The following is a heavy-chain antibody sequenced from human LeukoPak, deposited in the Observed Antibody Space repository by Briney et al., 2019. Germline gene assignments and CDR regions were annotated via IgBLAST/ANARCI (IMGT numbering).Heavy chain of an antibody. CDR2: ISSSSSTI. CDR3: AREGTAMAIDY. CDR1: GFTFSSYS. J-gene: IGHJ4*02. Sequence: GGSLRLSCAAPGFTFSSYSMNGVPQAPGKGLEWVSYISSSSSTIYYADSAKGRFTISRDNAKNSLYLQMNSLRAEDTAVYYCAREGTAMAIDYWGQGTLVTVSS. V-gene: IGHV3-48*01. D-gene: IGHD5-18*01.